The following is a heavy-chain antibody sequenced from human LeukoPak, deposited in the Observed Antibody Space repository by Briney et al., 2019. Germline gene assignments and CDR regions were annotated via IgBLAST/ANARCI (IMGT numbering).Heavy chain of an antibody. Sequence: GGSLRLSCAASGFTVSSNYMSWVRQAPGKGLEWVSVIYSGGSTYYADSVKGRFTISRDNSKNTLYLQMSSLRAEDTAVYYCARGGDLAPLDYWGQGTLVTVSS. CDR1: GFTVSSNY. D-gene: IGHD3-16*01. J-gene: IGHJ4*02. V-gene: IGHV3-66*01. CDR2: IYSGGST. CDR3: ARGGDLAPLDY.